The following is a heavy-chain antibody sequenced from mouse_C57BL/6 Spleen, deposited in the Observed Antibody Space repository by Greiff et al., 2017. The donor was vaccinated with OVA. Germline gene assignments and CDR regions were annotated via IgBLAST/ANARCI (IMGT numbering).Heavy chain of an antibody. CDR1: GFTFSSYT. CDR3: ARPLMVTTGCFDY. V-gene: IGHV5-9*01. J-gene: IGHJ2*01. Sequence: EVMLVESGGGLVKPGGSLKLSCAASGFTFSSYTMSWVRQTPEKRLEWVATISGGGGNTYYPDSVKGRFTISRDNAKNTLYLQMSSLRSEHTALYYCARPLMVTTGCFDYWGQGTTLTVSS. CDR2: ISGGGGNT. D-gene: IGHD2-2*01.